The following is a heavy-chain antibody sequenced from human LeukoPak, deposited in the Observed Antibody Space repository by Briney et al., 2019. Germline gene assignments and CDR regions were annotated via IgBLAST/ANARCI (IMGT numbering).Heavy chain of an antibody. CDR1: GGSISSSSYY. J-gene: IGHJ4*02. CDR3: ARLLDCSGGSCYSAGGY. V-gene: IGHV4-39*01. D-gene: IGHD2-15*01. CDR2: IYYSGST. Sequence: SETLSLTCTVSGGSISSSSYYWGWIRQPPGKGLEWIGSIYYSGSTYYNPSLKRRVTISVDTSKNQFSLKLSSVTAADTAVYYCARLLDCSGGSCYSAGGYWGQGTLVTVSS.